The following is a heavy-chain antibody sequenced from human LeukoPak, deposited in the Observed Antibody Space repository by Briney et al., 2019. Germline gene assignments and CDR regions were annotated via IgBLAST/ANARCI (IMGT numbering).Heavy chain of an antibody. V-gene: IGHV6-1*01. CDR3: ARGVYWRRAFDI. CDR2: TYYRSKWYN. D-gene: IGHD2-8*02. J-gene: IGHJ3*02. Sequence: SQTLSLTCALSGDSVSSNSAAWNWVRQSPSRGLEWLGRTYYRSKWYNDYAVSVKSRITINPDTSKNQFSVQLKSVTPEDTAVYYCARGVYWRRAFDIWGQGTMVTVSS. CDR1: GDSVSSNSAA.